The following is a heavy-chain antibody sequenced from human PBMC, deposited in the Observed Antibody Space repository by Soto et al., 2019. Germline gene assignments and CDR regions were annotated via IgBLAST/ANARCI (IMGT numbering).Heavy chain of an antibody. CDR2: TIPIFGTR. CDR3: ASLRYDFDTSGDKTEYYYYGMDV. D-gene: IGHD3-22*01. J-gene: IGHJ6*02. Sequence: QVQLVQSGAEVKKPGSSVKVSCQASGGTFSSYAISWVRQAPGQGLEWMGGTIPIFGTRNYAQKFQGRVTITADESTSRAYMELSSLRSEDTAVYYCASLRYDFDTSGDKTEYYYYGMDVWGQGTTVTVSS. V-gene: IGHV1-69*01. CDR1: GGTFSSYA.